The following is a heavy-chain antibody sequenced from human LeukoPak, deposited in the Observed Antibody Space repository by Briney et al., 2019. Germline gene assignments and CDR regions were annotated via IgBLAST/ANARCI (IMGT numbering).Heavy chain of an antibody. V-gene: IGHV3-23*01. CDR2: ITTSDGNT. J-gene: IGHJ4*02. CDR3: AKDGGLWVSAHWGDS. Sequence: GGSLRLSCAASGFTFSSYTMSWVRQAPGKGLEWVSTITTSDGNTYYADSVKGRFTVSRDNSKNTLFLQMNSLRAEDTAVYYCAKDGGLWVSAHWGDSWGRGTLVTVS. CDR1: GFTFSSYT. D-gene: IGHD7-27*01.